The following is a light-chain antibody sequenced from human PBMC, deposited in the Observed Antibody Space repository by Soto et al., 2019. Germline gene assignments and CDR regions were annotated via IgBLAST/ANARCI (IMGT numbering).Light chain of an antibody. CDR1: QTVADS. Sequence: EIVMTQSPATLSVSPGERATLSCRASQTVADSLVWYQQKPGQPPRPLIKGASTRATGIPATFSGSGSGTEFTLTISSLQSEDFAVYYCQQYYDWPLTFGGGTKV. CDR3: QQYYDWPLT. J-gene: IGKJ4*01. V-gene: IGKV3-15*01. CDR2: GAS.